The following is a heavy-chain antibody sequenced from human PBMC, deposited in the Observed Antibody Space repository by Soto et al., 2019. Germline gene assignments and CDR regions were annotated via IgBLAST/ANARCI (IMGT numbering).Heavy chain of an antibody. V-gene: IGHV3-23*01. Sequence: LRLSCAASGFTFSSYAMSWVRQAPGKGLEWVSAISGSGGSTYYADSVKGRFTISRDNSKNTLYLQMNSLRAEDTAVYYCANAYYYDSSGYYYRPVYWGQGTLVTVSS. CDR3: ANAYYYDSSGYYYRPVY. J-gene: IGHJ4*02. D-gene: IGHD3-22*01. CDR1: GFTFSSYA. CDR2: ISGSGGST.